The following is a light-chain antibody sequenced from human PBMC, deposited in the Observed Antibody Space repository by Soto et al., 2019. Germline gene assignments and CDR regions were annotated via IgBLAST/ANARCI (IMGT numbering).Light chain of an antibody. Sequence: EIVMTQSPATLSVSPGERATLSCRSSESVRSNLAWYQQKAGQAPRLLIYGASTRATGIPARFSGSGSGTEFTLTISSLQSEDFAAYYCQQYNIGYAFGQGPKLEIK. CDR3: QQYNIGYA. CDR1: ESVRSN. CDR2: GAS. V-gene: IGKV3-15*01. J-gene: IGKJ2*01.